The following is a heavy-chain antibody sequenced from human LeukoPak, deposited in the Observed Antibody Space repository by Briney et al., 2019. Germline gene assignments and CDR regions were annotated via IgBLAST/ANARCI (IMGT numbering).Heavy chain of an antibody. J-gene: IGHJ6*03. V-gene: IGHV3-48*04. CDR3: ARAEDCSSTSCSYYYYYYMDD. Sequence: GGSLRLSCAASGFTFSTYNMNWVRQAPGKGLEWLSYISGTSNTIYYADSVKGRFTISRDNAKNSLFLQMDSLRAEDTAVYYCARAEDCSSTSCSYYYYYYMDDWGKGTTVTVSS. D-gene: IGHD2-2*01. CDR1: GFTFSTYN. CDR2: ISGTSNTI.